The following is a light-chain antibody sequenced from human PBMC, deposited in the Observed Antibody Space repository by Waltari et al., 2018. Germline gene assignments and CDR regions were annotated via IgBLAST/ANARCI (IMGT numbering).Light chain of an antibody. Sequence: DVVMTQSPLSLPVTFGQPASISCRSSQSLVHSDGKTYLNWFHQRPGQSPRRLIYKVSNRDSGVPDRFSGSGSGTDFTLKISRVEAEDVGVYYCMQGTHWPWTFGQGTKVEIK. J-gene: IGKJ1*01. CDR1: QSLVHSDGKTY. V-gene: IGKV2-30*02. CDR2: KVS. CDR3: MQGTHWPWT.